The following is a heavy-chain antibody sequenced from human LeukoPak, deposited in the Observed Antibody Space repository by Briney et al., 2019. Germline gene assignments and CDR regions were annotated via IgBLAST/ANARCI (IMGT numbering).Heavy chain of an antibody. CDR1: GYTFTSYD. Sequence: GASVKVSCKASGYTFTSYDINWVRQATGQGLEWMGWMNPNSGNTGYAQKFQGRVTMTRNTSISTAYMELSSLRSEDTAVYYCARELGDILTGYVTYYYYYGMDVWGQGTTVTVSS. V-gene: IGHV1-8*01. J-gene: IGHJ6*02. CDR3: ARELGDILTGYVTYYYYYGMDV. D-gene: IGHD3-9*01. CDR2: MNPNSGNT.